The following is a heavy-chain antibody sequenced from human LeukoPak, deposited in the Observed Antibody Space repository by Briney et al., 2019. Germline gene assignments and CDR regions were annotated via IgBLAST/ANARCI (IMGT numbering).Heavy chain of an antibody. CDR3: ARGAGSHAYA. Sequence: NPSETLSLTCTVSGGSINSHYWSWIGQPPGKGLEGIGYIFYSGSTNYNPSLKRRVTISVGRATRHFSLKLRSVTAADTAVYYCARGAGSHAYAWGQGTLVTVSS. V-gene: IGHV4-59*11. J-gene: IGHJ4*02. CDR1: GGSINSHY. D-gene: IGHD6-19*01. CDR2: IFYSGST.